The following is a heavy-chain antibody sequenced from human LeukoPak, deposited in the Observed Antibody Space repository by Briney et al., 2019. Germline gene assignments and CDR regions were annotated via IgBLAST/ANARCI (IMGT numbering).Heavy chain of an antibody. V-gene: IGHV4-61*02. D-gene: IGHD3-9*01. J-gene: IGHJ6*02. CDR3: ARVLRYFDRRGDGMDV. CDR1: GGSISSGSYY. Sequence: SETLSLTCTVSGGSISSGSYYWSWIRQPAGKGLEWIGRIYTSGSTNYNPSLKSRVTISVDTSKNQFSLKLSSVTAADTAVYYCARVLRYFDRRGDGMDVWGQGTTVTVSS. CDR2: IYTSGST.